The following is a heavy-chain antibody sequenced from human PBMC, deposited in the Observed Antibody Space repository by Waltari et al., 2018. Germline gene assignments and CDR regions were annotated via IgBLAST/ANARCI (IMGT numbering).Heavy chain of an antibody. CDR2: IKHKVTT. CDR1: GYSLRAGYF. J-gene: IGHJ4*02. Sequence: QVKLQESSPGQLKPSETLSLTCPVAGYSLRAGYFWGWFRLPPGKGLEWIGSIKHKVTTYYNPSLKSRVTLSLDTSKNQFSLTLTSVTAADTALYYCARDLYGGHSAEYFDPWGQGTLLTVSS. CDR3: ARDLYGGHSAEYFDP. D-gene: IGHD4-17*01. V-gene: IGHV4-38-2*02.